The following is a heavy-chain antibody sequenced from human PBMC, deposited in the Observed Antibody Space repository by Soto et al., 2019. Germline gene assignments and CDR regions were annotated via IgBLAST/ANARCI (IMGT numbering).Heavy chain of an antibody. CDR3: ARDRGSGWLPTGNYFDY. V-gene: IGHV4-39*07. D-gene: IGHD6-19*01. J-gene: IGHJ4*02. CDR1: GGSISSSSYY. CDR2: IYYSGST. Sequence: SETLSLTCTVSGGSISSSSYYWGWIRQPPGKGLEWIGSIYYSGSTYYNPSLKSRVTISVDTSKNQFSLKLSSVTAADTAVYYCARDRGSGWLPTGNYFDYWGQGTLVTVSS.